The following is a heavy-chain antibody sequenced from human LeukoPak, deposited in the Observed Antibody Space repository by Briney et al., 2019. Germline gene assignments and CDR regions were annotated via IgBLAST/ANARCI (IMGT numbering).Heavy chain of an antibody. J-gene: IGHJ4*02. CDR2: INTDGSST. D-gene: IGHD3-9*01. CDR1: GFTFSSYW. CDR3: ARDRDRYDILTGLLDY. V-gene: IGHV3-74*01. Sequence: GGSLRLSCAASGFTFSSYWMHWVRQAPGKGLVWVSRINTDGSSTNYADSVKGRFTISRDNAKNTLYLQMNSLRAEDTAVYYCARDRDRYDILTGLLDYWGQGTLVTVSS.